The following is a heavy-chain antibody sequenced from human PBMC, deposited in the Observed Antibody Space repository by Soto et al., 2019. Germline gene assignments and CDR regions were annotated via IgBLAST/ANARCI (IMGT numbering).Heavy chain of an antibody. D-gene: IGHD3-16*01. Sequence: PSETLSLTCIVSGGSISSYYWSWIRQSPGKGLEWIGYIYYTGNTNYNPSLRSRVTISLDTSKNQFSLNLNSVTAADKDEYSYAGLLGYCDTNTCSPYKWFDSLGQGTRDLVSS. CDR1: GGSISSYY. CDR3: AGLLGYCDTNTCSPYKWFDS. J-gene: IGHJ5*01. CDR2: IYYTGNT. V-gene: IGHV4-59*08.